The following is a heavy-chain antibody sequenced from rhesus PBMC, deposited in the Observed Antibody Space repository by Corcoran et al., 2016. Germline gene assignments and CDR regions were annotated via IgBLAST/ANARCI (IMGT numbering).Heavy chain of an antibody. J-gene: IGHJ6*01. D-gene: IGHD6-13*01. V-gene: IGHV3-116*02. CDR1: GFTFSDHS. CDR2: IRNRANGGTP. CDR3: VGGDSSWGHGLDS. Sequence: EVRLVESGGGLVQPGGSLRRSCAAPGFTFSDHSMSWVRQAPGKGPELVGFIRNRANGGTPHYAASVKGRFTISRDDSKSIASLQLNSLKTEDTAVYYCVGGDSSWGHGLDSWGQGVVVTVSS.